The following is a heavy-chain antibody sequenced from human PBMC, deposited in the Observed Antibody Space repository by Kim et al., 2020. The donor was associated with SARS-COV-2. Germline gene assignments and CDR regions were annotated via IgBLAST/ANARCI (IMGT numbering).Heavy chain of an antibody. J-gene: IGHJ4*02. Sequence: GGSPRLSCAASGFTFSSYAMSWVRQAPGKGLEWVSAISGSGGSTYYADSVKGRFTISRDNSKNTLYLQMNSLRAEDTAVYYCAKGGFWSGYYPFDYWGQGTLVTVSS. CDR1: GFTFSSYA. CDR3: AKGGFWSGYYPFDY. V-gene: IGHV3-23*01. CDR2: ISGSGGST. D-gene: IGHD3-3*01.